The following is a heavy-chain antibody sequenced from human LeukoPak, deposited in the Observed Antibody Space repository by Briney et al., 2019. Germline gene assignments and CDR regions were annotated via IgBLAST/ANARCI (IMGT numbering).Heavy chain of an antibody. J-gene: IGHJ4*02. CDR2: IYYSGST. Sequence: SETLSLTCTVSGGSISSYYWSGIRQPPGKGLEWIGYIYYSGSTNYNPSLKSRVTISVDTSKNQFSLKLSSVTAADTAVYYCARAYSSSWYEFDYWGQGTLVTVSS. CDR3: ARAYSSSWYEFDY. V-gene: IGHV4-59*01. CDR1: GGSISSYY. D-gene: IGHD6-13*01.